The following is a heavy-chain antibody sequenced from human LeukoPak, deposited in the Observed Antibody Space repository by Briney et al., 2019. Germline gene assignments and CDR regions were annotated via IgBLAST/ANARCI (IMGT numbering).Heavy chain of an antibody. CDR2: IYYSGST. CDR3: AREGDGYNIDY. V-gene: IGHV4-31*03. D-gene: IGHD5-24*01. Sequence: SETLSLTCTVSGGSICSGGYYWSWIRQHPGKSLEWIGYIYYSGSTYYNPSLKSRVTISVDTSKNQFSLKLSSVTAADTAVYYCAREGDGYNIDYWGQGTLVTVSS. J-gene: IGHJ4*02. CDR1: GGSICSGGYY.